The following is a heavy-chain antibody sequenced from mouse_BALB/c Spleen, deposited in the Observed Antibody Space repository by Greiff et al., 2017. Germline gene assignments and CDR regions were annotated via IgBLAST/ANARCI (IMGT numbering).Heavy chain of an antibody. J-gene: IGHJ3*01. V-gene: IGHV5-12-2*01. D-gene: IGHD2-10*02. CDR3: ARQYGNYPFAY. CDR1: GFTFSSFG. Sequence: EVQLVESGGGLVQPGGSRKLSCAASGFTFSSFGMHWVRQAPEKGLEWVAYISNGGGSTYYPDTVKGRFTISRDNAKNTLYLQMSRLKSEDTAMYYCARQYGNYPFAYWGQGTLVTVSA. CDR2: ISNGGGST.